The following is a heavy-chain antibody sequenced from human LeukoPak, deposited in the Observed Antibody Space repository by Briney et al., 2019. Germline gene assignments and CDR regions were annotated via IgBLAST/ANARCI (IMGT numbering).Heavy chain of an antibody. Sequence: SETLSLTCTVSGGSISSYYWSWIRQPPGKGLEWIGYIYYSGSTNYNPSLKSRVTISVDTSKNQFSLKLSSVTAADTAVYYCARTTEYSSSWYGAFDIWGQGTMVTVSS. V-gene: IGHV4-59*01. CDR1: GGSISSYY. CDR2: IYYSGST. CDR3: ARTTEYSSSWYGAFDI. D-gene: IGHD6-13*01. J-gene: IGHJ3*02.